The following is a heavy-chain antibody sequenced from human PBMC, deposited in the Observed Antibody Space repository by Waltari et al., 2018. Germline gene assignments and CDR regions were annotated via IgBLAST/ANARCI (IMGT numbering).Heavy chain of an antibody. Sequence: QVQLQESGPGLVHPSETLSLTCAVSGIPVNSGFFWGWIRLAPGVGLALMGSLYHAGDTYYNPSLKSRVTISRDTSKNQFSLKVRSVTAADTAVYYCVRRHWEAGYYRDQWGPGTLVTVSS. CDR3: VRRHWEAGYYRDQ. V-gene: IGHV4-38-2*01. J-gene: IGHJ4*02. D-gene: IGHD3-9*01. CDR1: GIPVNSGFF. CDR2: LYHAGDT.